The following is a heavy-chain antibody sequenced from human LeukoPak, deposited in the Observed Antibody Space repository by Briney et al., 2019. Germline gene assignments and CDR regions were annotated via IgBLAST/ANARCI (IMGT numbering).Heavy chain of an antibody. CDR3: ARGVAVAGYDAFDI. V-gene: IGHV4-39*01. J-gene: IGHJ3*02. Sequence: NSSETLSLTCTVSGGSISSSSYYWGWIRQPPGKGLEWIGSIYYSGSTYYNPSLKSRVTISVDTSKNQFSLKLSSVTAADTAVYYCARGVAVAGYDAFDIWGQGTMVTVSS. D-gene: IGHD6-19*01. CDR2: IYYSGST. CDR1: GGSISSSSYY.